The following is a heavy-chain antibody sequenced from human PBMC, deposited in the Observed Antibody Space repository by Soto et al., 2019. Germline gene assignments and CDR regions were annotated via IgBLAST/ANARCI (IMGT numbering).Heavy chain of an antibody. V-gene: IGHV3-23*01. CDR1: GFTFSNYA. J-gene: IGHJ4*02. CDR2: ITGSGGDT. CDR3: AKGSASSRPYYFDY. Sequence: GGSLRLSCAASGFTFSNYAMSWVCQSPGKGLEWVSAITGSGGDTYHADSVKGRFTISRDNTKNTLYLQMNSLKAEDTAVFYCAKGSASSRPYYFDYWGQGTLVTVSS. D-gene: IGHD2-2*01.